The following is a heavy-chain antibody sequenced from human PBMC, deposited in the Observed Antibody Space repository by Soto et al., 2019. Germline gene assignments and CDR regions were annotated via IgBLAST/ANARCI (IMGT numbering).Heavy chain of an antibody. CDR3: VCCRIFVAS. J-gene: IGHJ4*02. CDR1: GFTFSTYW. V-gene: IGHV3-7*01. Sequence: EVQLVESGGGLVQPGGSLRLSCAASGFTFSTYWMTWVRRPPGKGLEWVANLAQDGSDRYYVDSVRGRFTISRDNAKNSLYLQKNSMRAEDTAVYYCVCCRIFVASWGQGTLVTVSP. CDR2: LAQDGSDR.